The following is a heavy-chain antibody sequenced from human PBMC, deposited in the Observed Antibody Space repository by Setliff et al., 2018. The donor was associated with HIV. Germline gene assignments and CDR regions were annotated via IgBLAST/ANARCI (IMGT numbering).Heavy chain of an antibody. J-gene: IGHJ4*02. Sequence: NPSETLSLTCTVSGGSFIGSSFQSTWIRQTPGKGLEWIADIAYSGTTMYTNYNPSLESRVIVSEHTSRDQFFLKLTSVTADDTAIYYCARGPPFAYWGQGLLVTVSS. CDR2: IAYSGTTMYT. CDR3: ARGPPFAY. V-gene: IGHV4-39*07. CDR1: GGSFIGSSFQ.